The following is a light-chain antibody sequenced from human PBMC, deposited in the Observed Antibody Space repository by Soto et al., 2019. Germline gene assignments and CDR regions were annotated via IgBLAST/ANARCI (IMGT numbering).Light chain of an antibody. J-gene: IGKJ4*01. V-gene: IGKV1-33*01. CDR3: QHYDDVLVT. CDR2: DAS. Sequence: IQLTQSPSSLSAFVGETVTVTCQASQDISVYLHWYQEKPGKAPTLLIYDASKLKTGVPSRFSGLGSGTHFTLTISNLQPEDIATYFCQHYDDVLVTFGGGTKV. CDR1: QDISVY.